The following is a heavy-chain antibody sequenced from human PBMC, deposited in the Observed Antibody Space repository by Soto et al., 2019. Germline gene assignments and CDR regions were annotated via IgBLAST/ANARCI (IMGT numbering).Heavy chain of an antibody. V-gene: IGHV1-8*01. J-gene: IGHJ4*02. CDR3: VTTPPGGSIWD. CDR1: GYTFTSYD. D-gene: IGHD3-16*01. CDR2: MSPTSGNT. Sequence: ASVKVSFKASGYTFTSYDINWVRQASGPGLEGVGWMSPTSGNTRYAQTFQGRIAMTSNTPMSTSYMELSSLTANAAAVSYSVTTPPGGSIWDWGEGTRVTVSS.